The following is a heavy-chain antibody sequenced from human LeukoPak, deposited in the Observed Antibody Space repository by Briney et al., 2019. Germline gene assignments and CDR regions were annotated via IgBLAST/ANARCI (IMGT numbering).Heavy chain of an antibody. CDR2: IIPIFGTA. J-gene: IGHJ4*02. V-gene: IGHV1-69*05. D-gene: IGHD4-23*01. Sequence: ASVKVSCKASGGTFSSYAISWVRQAPGQGLEWMGRIIPIFGTANYAQKFQGRVTITTDESTSTAYMELSSLRSEDTAVYYCASGPVVSLWPYFDYWGQGTLVTVSS. CDR1: GGTFSSYA. CDR3: ASGPVVSLWPYFDY.